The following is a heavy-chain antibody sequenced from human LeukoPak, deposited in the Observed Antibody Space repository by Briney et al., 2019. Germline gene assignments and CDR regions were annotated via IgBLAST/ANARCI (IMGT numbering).Heavy chain of an antibody. CDR1: GFTFSTYS. D-gene: IGHD5-18*01. J-gene: IGHJ4*02. CDR3: ARDYGYSDY. V-gene: IGHV3-48*04. Sequence: GSLRLSCAASGFTFSTYSMNWVRQAPGRGLEWVSYISSSSSTKYYADSVKGRFTVSRDNAKHSLYLQMNSLRAEDTAVYYCARDYGYSDYWGQGTLVTVSS. CDR2: ISSSSSTK.